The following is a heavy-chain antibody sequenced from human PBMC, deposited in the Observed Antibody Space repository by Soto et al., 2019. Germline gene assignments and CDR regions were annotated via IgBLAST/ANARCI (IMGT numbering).Heavy chain of an antibody. J-gene: IGHJ1*01. D-gene: IGHD5-18*01. Sequence: ETLSLTCTVSGGSISSYYWSWIRQPPGKGLEWIGYIYYSGSTNYNPSLKSRVTISVDTSKNQFSLKLSSVTAADTAVYYCAREGYSYGQEYFQHWGQGTLVTVSS. CDR3: AREGYSYGQEYFQH. CDR1: GGSISSYY. V-gene: IGHV4-59*01. CDR2: IYYSGST.